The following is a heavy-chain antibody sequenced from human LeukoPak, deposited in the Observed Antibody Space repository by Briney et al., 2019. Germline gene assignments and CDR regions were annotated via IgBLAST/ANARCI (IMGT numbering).Heavy chain of an antibody. CDR3: ARGGLSYYFDY. V-gene: IGHV1-46*01. CDR1: GYTFTSYY. J-gene: IGHJ4*02. CDR2: INPSGGST. D-gene: IGHD5/OR15-5a*01. Sequence: GASVKVSCKASGYTFTSYYMHWVRQAPGQGLEWMGIINPSGGSTSYAQKLQGRVTMTRDTSTSTVYMGLSSLRSEDTAVYYCARGGLSYYFDYWGQGTLVTVSS.